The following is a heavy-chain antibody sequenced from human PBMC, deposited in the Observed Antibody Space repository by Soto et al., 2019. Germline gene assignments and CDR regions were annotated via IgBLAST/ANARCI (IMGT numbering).Heavy chain of an antibody. CDR3: AREGEMPYYYYGLDV. Sequence: QVQLEQSRAEVRKPGASVKVSCKASGYTFTTYGISWVRQAPGQGLEWMGWISGYNGHTKYAQKFQGRVTMTTDTSTSTVYMDLRSLRSDDTAVYYCAREGEMPYYYYGLDVWGQGTTVTVSS. CDR1: GYTFTTYG. D-gene: IGHD3-16*01. CDR2: ISGYNGHT. J-gene: IGHJ6*02. V-gene: IGHV1-18*01.